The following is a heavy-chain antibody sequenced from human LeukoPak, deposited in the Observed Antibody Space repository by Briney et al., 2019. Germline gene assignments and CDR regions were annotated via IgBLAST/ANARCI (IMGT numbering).Heavy chain of an antibody. CDR1: GYTFTGYY. Sequence: ASVKVSCKASGYTFTGYYMHWVRQAPGQGLEWMGWINPNSGGTNYAQKSQGRVTMTRDTSISTAYMELSRLRSDDTAVYYCARPPARIAARAAPKTYNWFDPWGQGTLVTVSS. D-gene: IGHD6-6*01. J-gene: IGHJ5*02. V-gene: IGHV1-2*02. CDR2: INPNSGGT. CDR3: ARPPARIAARAAPKTYNWFDP.